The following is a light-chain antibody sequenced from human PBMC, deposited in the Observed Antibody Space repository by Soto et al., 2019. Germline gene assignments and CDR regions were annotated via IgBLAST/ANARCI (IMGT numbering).Light chain of an antibody. J-gene: IGKJ4*01. CDR2: GAS. Sequence: EVVMTQSPATLSVSAGETVTLSCRASQSVSTKLAWYQQKPGLAPRLLIFGASTRVTGDPARFSGSGSGTEFKLTISSLQSEDFALYYCQQYNNWPPLTFGGGTKVEIK. CDR1: QSVSTK. CDR3: QQYNNWPPLT. V-gene: IGKV3-15*01.